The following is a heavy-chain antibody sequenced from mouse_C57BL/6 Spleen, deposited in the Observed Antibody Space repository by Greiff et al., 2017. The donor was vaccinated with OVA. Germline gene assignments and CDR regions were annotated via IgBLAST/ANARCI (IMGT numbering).Heavy chain of an antibody. V-gene: IGHV1-15*01. CDR2: IDPETGGT. CDR3: TRSIYGSYFDD. CDR1: GYTFTDYE. J-gene: IGHJ2*01. D-gene: IGHD1-1*01. Sequence: QVQLQQSGAELVRPGASVTLSCKASGYTFTDYEMHWVKQTPVHGLEWIGAIDPETGGTAYNQKFKGKAILTAGKSSSTAYMELRSLTSEDSAVYYCTRSIYGSYFDDWGQGTTLTVSS.